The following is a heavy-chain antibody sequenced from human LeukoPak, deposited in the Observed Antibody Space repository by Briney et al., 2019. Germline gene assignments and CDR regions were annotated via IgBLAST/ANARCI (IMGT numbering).Heavy chain of an antibody. V-gene: IGHV3-74*01. CDR1: GFTVSSDW. D-gene: IGHD1-26*01. CDR2: INPDGTYI. J-gene: IGHJ4*02. Sequence: GGSLRLSCAASGFTVSSDWMYWARQVPGKGPVWVSRINPDGTYIDYADSVKGRFTISRDDAKNTVYLQMNSLRADDTALYYCSKDLGLWGQGTLVTVSS. CDR3: SKDLGL.